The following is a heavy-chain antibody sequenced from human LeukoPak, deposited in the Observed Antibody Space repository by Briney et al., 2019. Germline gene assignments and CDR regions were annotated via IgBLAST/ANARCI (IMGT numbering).Heavy chain of an antibody. D-gene: IGHD6-19*01. CDR1: GASVNTYY. Sequence: SETLSLTCSVSGASVNTYYWSWIRQSAGKGLEWIGRISITEGTNYNPSLKSRVSMSVDASKNQVSLKLGSVTAADTAVYYCARLRRDINDWYADDCWGQGTLVTVSS. CDR2: ISITEGT. J-gene: IGHJ4*02. V-gene: IGHV4-4*07. CDR3: ARLRRDINDWYADDC.